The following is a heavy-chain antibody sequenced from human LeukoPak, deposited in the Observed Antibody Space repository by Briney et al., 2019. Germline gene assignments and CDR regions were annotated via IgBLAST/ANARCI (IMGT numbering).Heavy chain of an antibody. Sequence: PGGSLRLSCAAPGFTFSSYGMHWVRQAPGKGLEWVAVIWYDGSNKYYADSVKGRFTISRDNSKNTLYLQMNSLRAEDTAVYYCARGPAAGNPDYWGQGTLVTVSS. CDR3: ARGPAAGNPDY. CDR1: GFTFSSYG. V-gene: IGHV3-33*01. D-gene: IGHD6-13*01. CDR2: IWYDGSNK. J-gene: IGHJ4*02.